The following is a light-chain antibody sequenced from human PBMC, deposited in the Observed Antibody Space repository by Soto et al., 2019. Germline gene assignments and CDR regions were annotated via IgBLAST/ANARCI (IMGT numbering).Light chain of an antibody. CDR3: NSYTTTSSYV. CDR1: SSDVGGYTY. J-gene: IGLJ1*01. Sequence: QSALTQPPSASGSPGQSVTISCTGTSSDVGGYTYVSWYQQHPGKAPKLIIYEVTKRPSGVPDRFSGSKSGSTASLTVSGLQAEDEADYYCNSYTTTSSYVFGTGTKVTVL. CDR2: EVT. V-gene: IGLV2-8*01.